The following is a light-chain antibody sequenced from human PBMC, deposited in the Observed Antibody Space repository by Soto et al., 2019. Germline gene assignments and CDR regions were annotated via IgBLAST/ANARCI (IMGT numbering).Light chain of an antibody. CDR1: QTAISDY. CDR2: GTS. J-gene: IGKJ3*01. V-gene: IGKV3D-20*02. Sequence: SFLTQSPATLSLSPGERATVSCRASQTAISDYLAWYQQKPGQAPRLLIYGTSSRASGVPDRFSGSTSGTDFILTINRLEPEDFAVSYCQEGFTFGPGT. CDR3: QEGFT.